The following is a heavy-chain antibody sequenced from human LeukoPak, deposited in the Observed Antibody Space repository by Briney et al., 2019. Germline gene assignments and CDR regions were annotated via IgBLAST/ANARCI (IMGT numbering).Heavy chain of an antibody. Sequence: PGTSLRLSCAASGFSFTTYGMHWVRQAPLKGLEWLAAISYDGRNQNYADSVKGRFTIFRDNSQNTLYLQMNSLRAEDTALYYCVEDRTINGRSSPFDSWGQGTLVTVSS. D-gene: IGHD1-26*01. V-gene: IGHV3-30*18. CDR1: GFSFTTYG. CDR2: ISYDGRNQ. J-gene: IGHJ4*02. CDR3: VEDRTINGRSSPFDS.